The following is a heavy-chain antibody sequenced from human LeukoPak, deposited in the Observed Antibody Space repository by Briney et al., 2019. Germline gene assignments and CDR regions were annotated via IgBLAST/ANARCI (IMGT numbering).Heavy chain of an antibody. CDR3: AKSRERWRWFGELSPYYYYYYGMDV. CDR1: GFTFSSYA. D-gene: IGHD3-10*01. CDR2: ISGSGGST. Sequence: GGSLRLSCAASGFTFSSYAMSWVRQAPGKGLEWVSAISGSGGSTYYADSVKGRFTISRDNSKNTLYLQMNSLRAEDTAVYYCAKSRERWRWFGELSPYYYYYYGMDVWSKGTTVTVSS. J-gene: IGHJ6*04. V-gene: IGHV3-23*01.